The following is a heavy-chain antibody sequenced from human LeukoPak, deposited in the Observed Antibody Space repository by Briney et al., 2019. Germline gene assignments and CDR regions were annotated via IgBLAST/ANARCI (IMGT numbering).Heavy chain of an antibody. D-gene: IGHD5-12*01. CDR1: GVSISSYY. CDR2: INHSGST. CDR3: ARGLVARGADY. Sequence: PSETLSLTCTVSGVSISSYYWSWIRQPPGKGLEWIGEINHSGSTNYNPSLKSRVTISVDTSKNQFSLKLSSVTAADTAVYYCARGLVARGADYWGQGTLVTVSS. J-gene: IGHJ4*02. V-gene: IGHV4-34*01.